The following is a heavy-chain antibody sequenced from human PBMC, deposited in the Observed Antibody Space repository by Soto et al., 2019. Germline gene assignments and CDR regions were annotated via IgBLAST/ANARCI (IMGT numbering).Heavy chain of an antibody. D-gene: IGHD5-12*01. CDR1: GFPLSTYG. CDR3: ARIRGYGYGLDV. Sequence: EVQLLESGGGLVQPGVSLRLSCAASGFPLSTYGMTWVRQAPGKGLEWVSAITGTGGNTYYVDSVKGRFTSSRDNSKNMLYLQVNSLRGQDTAVYYCARIRGYGYGLDVWGQGTTVTVSS. CDR2: ITGTGGNT. J-gene: IGHJ6*02. V-gene: IGHV3-23*01.